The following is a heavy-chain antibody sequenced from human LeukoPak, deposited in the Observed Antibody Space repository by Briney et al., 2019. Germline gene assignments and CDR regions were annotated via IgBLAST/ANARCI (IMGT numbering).Heavy chain of an antibody. D-gene: IGHD5-24*01. CDR3: ASSRDGYNYGGPFPFDY. J-gene: IGHJ4*02. Sequence: ASVQLCCKASGGTFSSYTISWVRQAPGQGLEWIGRIIPILGIANYAQKFQGRVTITADKSTSTAYMELSSLRSEDTAVYYCASSRDGYNYGGPFPFDYWGQGTLVTVSS. V-gene: IGHV1-69*02. CDR1: GGTFSSYT. CDR2: IIPILGIA.